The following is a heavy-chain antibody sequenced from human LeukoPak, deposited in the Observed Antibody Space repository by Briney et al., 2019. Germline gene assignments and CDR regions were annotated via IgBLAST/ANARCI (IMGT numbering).Heavy chain of an antibody. Sequence: SVKVSCKAYGGTFSRFTISWVRPAPGQGFEWMGGITPIFGTANFAQKFQGRVSITADGSTSTAFMELSSLRSEDTAVYYCAREWGLESSGYYYAYWGQGTLVTVSS. CDR2: ITPIFGTA. CDR3: AREWGLESSGYYYAY. D-gene: IGHD3-22*01. V-gene: IGHV1-69*13. J-gene: IGHJ4*02. CDR1: GGTFSRFT.